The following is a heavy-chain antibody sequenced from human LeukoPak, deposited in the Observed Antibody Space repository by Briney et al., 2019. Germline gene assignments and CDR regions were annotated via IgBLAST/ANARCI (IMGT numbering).Heavy chain of an antibody. CDR1: GGSISSYY. D-gene: IGHD2-21*02. V-gene: IGHV4-4*07. J-gene: IGHJ3*02. CDR2: IYTSGST. Sequence: PSETLSLTCTVSGGSISSYYWSWIRQPAGKGLEWIGRIYTSGSTNYNPSLKSRVTISVDTSKNQFSLKLSSVTAADTAVYYCASGGGRYCGGDCYHESFYDAFDIWGQGTMVTVSS. CDR3: ASGGGRYCGGDCYHESFYDAFDI.